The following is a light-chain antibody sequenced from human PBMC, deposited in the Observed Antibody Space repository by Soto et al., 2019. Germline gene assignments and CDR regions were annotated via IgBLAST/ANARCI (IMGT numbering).Light chain of an antibody. CDR2: YGS. CDR1: DIGRTS. V-gene: IGLV3-21*04. Sequence: SYELTQPPSVSVPPGQTARITCGVNDIGRTSVHWYQQKAGQAPVLVIRYGSARPSGIPERFSGAKSGDTATLTISRVDAGDEADYYCQVWDTTDQPIFGTGTKLTVL. CDR3: QVWDTTDQPI. J-gene: IGLJ1*01.